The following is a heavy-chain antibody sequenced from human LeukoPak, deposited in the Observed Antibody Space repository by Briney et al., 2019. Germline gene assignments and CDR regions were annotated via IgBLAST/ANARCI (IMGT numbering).Heavy chain of an antibody. Sequence: GGSLRLSCAASGFTVSSNYMSWARQAPGKGLEWVSVIYSGGSTYYADSVKGRFTISRDNSKNTLYLQMNSLRAEDTAVYYCARDSSENYGMDVWGQGTTVTVSS. J-gene: IGHJ6*02. CDR1: GFTVSSNY. D-gene: IGHD3-22*01. CDR2: IYSGGST. CDR3: ARDSSENYGMDV. V-gene: IGHV3-66*01.